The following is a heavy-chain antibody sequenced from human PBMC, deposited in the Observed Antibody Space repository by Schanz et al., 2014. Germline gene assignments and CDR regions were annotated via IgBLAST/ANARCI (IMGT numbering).Heavy chain of an antibody. CDR1: GFTFSGYA. V-gene: IGHV3-30*04. CDR2: TSHDGSNK. CDR3: ARAPPPYSSSPYYWYYGMDV. Sequence: QVQLVESGGGVVQPGRSLRLSCAASGFTFSGYAMHWVRQAPGKGLEWVAVTSHDGSNKYYADSVKGRFTISRDNSKNTLSLKMNSLRAEDTAVYYCARAPPPYSSSPYYWYYGMDVWGQGTTVTVSS. J-gene: IGHJ6*02. D-gene: IGHD6-6*01.